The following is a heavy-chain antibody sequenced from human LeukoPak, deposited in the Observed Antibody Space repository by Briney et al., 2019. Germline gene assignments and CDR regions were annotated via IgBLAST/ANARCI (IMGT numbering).Heavy chain of an antibody. V-gene: IGHV3-74*01. D-gene: IGHD1-26*01. J-gene: IGHJ4*02. Sequence: SGGSLRLSCAASGFTFSRYWIHWVRQAPGKGLVWVSRINSDGSDTVYADSVRGRFTISRDNAKNTLCLQMNSLRADDTAVYYCLSAVGPSEYWGQGTLVTVSS. CDR3: LSAVGPSEY. CDR1: GFTFSRYW. CDR2: INSDGSDT.